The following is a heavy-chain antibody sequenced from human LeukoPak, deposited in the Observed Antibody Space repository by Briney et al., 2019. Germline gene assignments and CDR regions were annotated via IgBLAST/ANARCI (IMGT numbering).Heavy chain of an antibody. CDR2: ISSSSSYI. CDR1: GFTFSSYS. CDR3: ARDPRYYYDSSGYYHFDY. D-gene: IGHD3-22*01. J-gene: IGHJ4*02. V-gene: IGHV3-21*01. Sequence: YPGGSLRLSCAASGFTFSSYSMNWVRQAPGKGLEWVSSISSSSSYIYYADSVKGRFTISRDNAKNSLYLQMNSLRAEDTAVYYCARDPRYYYDSSGYYHFDYWGQGTLVTVSS.